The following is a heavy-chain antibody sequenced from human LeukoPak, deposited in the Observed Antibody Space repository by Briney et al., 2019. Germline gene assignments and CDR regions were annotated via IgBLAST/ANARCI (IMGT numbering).Heavy chain of an antibody. J-gene: IGHJ3*02. CDR2: ISSSRKYI. V-gene: IGHV3-21*01. Sequence: GALRLSFGASGFTFSSYSMDWVRQAPGKGLEWGASISSSRKYIYYAGSGKGRFTASRDNARNSLELQMNRLRAEDTGVYYCARSRRDGAYLFHAFDIWGQGTMVTVSS. CDR3: ARSRRDGAYLFHAFDI. D-gene: IGHD4-17*01. CDR1: GFTFSSYS.